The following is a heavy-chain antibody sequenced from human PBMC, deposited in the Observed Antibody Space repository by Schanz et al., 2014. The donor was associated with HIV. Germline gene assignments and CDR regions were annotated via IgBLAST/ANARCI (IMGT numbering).Heavy chain of an antibody. J-gene: IGHJ3*02. CDR1: GFTFSTTA. V-gene: IGHV3-23*01. Sequence: LLESGGGLVQPGGSLRLSCAASGFTFSTTAMSWVRQAPGKGLEWVSNISGSGGSTFYADAVKGRFTISRDNSMNTLYLQMDRLRADDTAVYYCAKRDIVVVTAILSAFDIWGQGTMVTVS. CDR3: AKRDIVVVTAILSAFDI. D-gene: IGHD2-21*02. CDR2: ISGSGGST.